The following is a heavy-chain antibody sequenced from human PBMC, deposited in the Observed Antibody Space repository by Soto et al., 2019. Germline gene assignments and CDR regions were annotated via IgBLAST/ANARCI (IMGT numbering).Heavy chain of an antibody. CDR1: GYTFTRYN. Sequence: ASVKVSCKASGYTFTRYNIHWVRQAPGQRLEWMGWINAGNGNTKYSQKFQGRVTITRDTSANTAYMDLSNLNTEDTAVYYCVRYSRTLGWFFDLWGRGTLVTVSS. J-gene: IGHJ2*01. CDR2: INAGNGNT. D-gene: IGHD2-21*01. CDR3: VRYSRTLGWFFDL. V-gene: IGHV1-3*01.